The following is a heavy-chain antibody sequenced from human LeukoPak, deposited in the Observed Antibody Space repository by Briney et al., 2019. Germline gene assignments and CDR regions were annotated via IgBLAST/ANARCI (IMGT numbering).Heavy chain of an antibody. CDR2: INPNSGGT. CDR1: GYTFTGYY. Sequence: ASVKVSCKASGYTFTGYYMHWVRQSPGQGLEWMGWINPNSGGTNYAQKFQGRVTMTRDTSISTAYMELSRLRSDDTAVYYCARELGSSGWRNWFAPWGQGTLVTVSS. D-gene: IGHD6-19*01. CDR3: ARELGSSGWRNWFAP. V-gene: IGHV1-2*02. J-gene: IGHJ5*02.